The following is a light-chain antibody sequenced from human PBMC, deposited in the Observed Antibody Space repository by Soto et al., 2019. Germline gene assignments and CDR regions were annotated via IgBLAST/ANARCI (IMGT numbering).Light chain of an antibody. J-gene: IGLJ1*01. CDR2: DVS. CDR1: SSDVGGYNY. CDR3: CSYAGSPRYV. V-gene: IGLV2-11*01. Sequence: QSALTQPRSVSGSPGQSVTISCTGTSSDVGGYNYVSRYQQHPGKAPKVMIYDVSERPSGVPDRFSGSKSGNTASLTISGLQAEDEADYSCSYAGSPRYVFGTGTKVTVL.